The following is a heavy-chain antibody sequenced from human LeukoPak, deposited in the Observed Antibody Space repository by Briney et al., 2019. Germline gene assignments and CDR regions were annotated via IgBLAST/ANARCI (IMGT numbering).Heavy chain of an antibody. J-gene: IGHJ4*02. CDR1: EYTFTDYY. CDR2: INPNSGDT. V-gene: IGHV1-2*02. Sequence: ASVKVSCKASEYTFTDYYMHWVRQAPGQGLEWVGWINPNSGDTNYAQKFQGRVTMTRDPSISTAYMALTRLRSDDTAVYYCARDAWLVGTTNLYYFDYWGQGTLVTVSS. D-gene: IGHD1-26*01. CDR3: ARDAWLVGTTNLYYFDY.